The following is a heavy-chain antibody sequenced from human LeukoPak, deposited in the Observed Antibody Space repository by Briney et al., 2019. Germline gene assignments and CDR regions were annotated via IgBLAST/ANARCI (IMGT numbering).Heavy chain of an antibody. CDR1: GFTFSSYG. CDR3: AKIGVGSGIAARPTLHDAFDI. CDR2: IWYDGSNK. V-gene: IGHV3-33*06. D-gene: IGHD6-6*01. Sequence: GRSLRLSCAASGFTFSSYGMHWVRQAPGKGLEWVAVIWYDGSNKYYADSVKGRFTISRDNSKNTLYLQMNSLRAEDTAVYYCAKIGVGSGIAARPTLHDAFDIWGQGTMVTVSS. J-gene: IGHJ3*02.